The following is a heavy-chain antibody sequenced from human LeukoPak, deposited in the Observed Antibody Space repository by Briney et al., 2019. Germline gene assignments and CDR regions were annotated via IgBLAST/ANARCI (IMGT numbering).Heavy chain of an antibody. CDR1: GFTFSSYG. Sequence: PGGSLRLSCAASGFTFSSYGMHWVRQAPGKGLEWVAFIRYDGSNKYYADSVKGRFTISRDNSKNTLYLQMNSPRAEDTAVYYCAKVKVVAATFLFDYWGQGTLVTVSS. J-gene: IGHJ4*02. V-gene: IGHV3-30*02. D-gene: IGHD2-15*01. CDR3: AKVKVVAATFLFDY. CDR2: IRYDGSNK.